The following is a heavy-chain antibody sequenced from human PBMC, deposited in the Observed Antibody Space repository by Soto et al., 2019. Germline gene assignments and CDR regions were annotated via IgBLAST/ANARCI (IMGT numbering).Heavy chain of an antibody. CDR2: ISGSGGST. CDR3: AKDMTVYDFWSGYYGPSMAPTHIPPIPSYYYYYGMDV. V-gene: IGHV3-23*01. D-gene: IGHD3-3*01. Sequence: PGGSLRLSCAASGFTFRSYAMSWVRQAPGKGLEWVSHISGSGGSTYYADSVKGRFTISRDNSKNTLYLQMNSLRAEDTAVYYCAKDMTVYDFWSGYYGPSMAPTHIPPIPSYYYYYGMDVWGQGTTVTVSS. CDR1: GFTFRSYA. J-gene: IGHJ6*02.